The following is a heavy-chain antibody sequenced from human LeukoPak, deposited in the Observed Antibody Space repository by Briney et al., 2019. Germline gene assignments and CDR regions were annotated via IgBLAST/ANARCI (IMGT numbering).Heavy chain of an antibody. CDR2: ISYSGTT. V-gene: IGHV4-59*01. CDR1: GDSMTNYH. D-gene: IGHD3-10*01. Sequence: PSETLSLTCSVSGDSMTNYHWTWIRQPPGKELEWIGSISYSGTTNYNPSLSSRVTMSVDTSKKQFSLRLNSVTAADTAVYYCVRSGLVRGVSTWGQGTLVTVSS. CDR3: VRSGLVRGVST. J-gene: IGHJ4*02.